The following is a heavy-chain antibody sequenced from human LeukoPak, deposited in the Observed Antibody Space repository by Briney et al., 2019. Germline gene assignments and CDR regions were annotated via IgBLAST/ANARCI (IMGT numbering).Heavy chain of an antibody. CDR2: ISSSRSTI. D-gene: IGHD3-22*01. J-gene: IGHJ6*03. V-gene: IGHV3-48*04. Sequence: GGSLRLSCAASGFSFSSFGMNWVRQAPGKGLEWVSYISSSRSTIYYADSVKGRFTISRDNAKNSLYLQMNSLRAEDTAVYYCAKGSYDCSGNRCPQYLYYMDVWGKGTTVTVSS. CDR1: GFSFSSFG. CDR3: AKGSYDCSGNRCPQYLYYMDV.